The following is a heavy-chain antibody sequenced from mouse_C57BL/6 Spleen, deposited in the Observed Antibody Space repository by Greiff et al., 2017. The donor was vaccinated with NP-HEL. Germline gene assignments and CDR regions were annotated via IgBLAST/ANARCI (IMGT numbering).Heavy chain of an antibody. CDR2: ISSDGSN. Sequence: EVQLQESGPGLVKPSQSLSLTCSVTGYSITSGSYWNWIRQFPGNKLEWMGYISSDGSNNYNPSLKNRISITRDTSKNQFFLKLNSVTTEDTATYYCAKEEADGYFDYWGQGTTLTVSS. V-gene: IGHV3-6*01. CDR1: GYSITSGSY. CDR3: AKEEADGYFDY. D-gene: IGHD2-3*01. J-gene: IGHJ2*01.